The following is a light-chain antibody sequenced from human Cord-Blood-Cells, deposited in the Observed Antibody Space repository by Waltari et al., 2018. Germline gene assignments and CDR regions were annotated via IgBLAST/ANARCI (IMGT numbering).Light chain of an antibody. CDR3: KKYHSATFT. Sequence: DIQMTQSPSSLSASVVDRVTIPCRASQGLSNYLAWYQQKPGKVPKLLIYAASTLQSGVPPRFSGSGSETDFSLPISRLQPADVATYYCKKYHSATFTFGPGTKVDIK. J-gene: IGKJ3*01. CDR2: AAS. CDR1: QGLSNY. V-gene: IGKV1-27*01.